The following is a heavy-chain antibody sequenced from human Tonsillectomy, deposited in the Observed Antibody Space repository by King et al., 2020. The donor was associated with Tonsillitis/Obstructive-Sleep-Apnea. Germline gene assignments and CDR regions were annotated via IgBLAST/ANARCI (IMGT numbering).Heavy chain of an antibody. CDR1: GGSFSGYY. CDR3: ARDLWELVVGEDAFDI. CDR2: INHSGST. J-gene: IGHJ3*02. V-gene: IGHV4-34*01. D-gene: IGHD1-26*01. Sequence: VQLQQWGAGLLKPSETLSLTCAVYGGSFSGYYWSWLRQPPGKGLEWIGEINHSGSTNYNPSLKSRVTISVDTSKNQFSLKLSSVTAADTAVYYCARDLWELVVGEDAFDIWGQGTMVTVSS.